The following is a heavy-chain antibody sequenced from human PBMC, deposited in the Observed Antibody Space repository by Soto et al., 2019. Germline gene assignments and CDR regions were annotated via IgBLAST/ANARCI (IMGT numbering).Heavy chain of an antibody. CDR2: ISGSGGST. CDR1: GFTFSSYA. Sequence: GGSLRLSCAASGFTFSSYAMNWVRQAPGKGLEWVSAISGSGGSTYYADSVKGRFTISRDNSKNTLYLQMNSLRAEDTAVYYCLSAVGTAFERRYDYWGQGTLVTVSS. J-gene: IGHJ4*02. CDR3: LSAVGTAFERRYDY. V-gene: IGHV3-23*01. D-gene: IGHD6-13*01.